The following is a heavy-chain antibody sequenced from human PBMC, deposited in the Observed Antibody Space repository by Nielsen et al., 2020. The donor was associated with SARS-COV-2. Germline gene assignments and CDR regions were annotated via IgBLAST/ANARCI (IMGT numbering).Heavy chain of an antibody. J-gene: IGHJ4*02. CDR1: GFTFSSYA. CDR3: ARPSSGSYYDPFDY. CDR2: ISGSGGRT. V-gene: IGHV3-23*01. D-gene: IGHD1-26*01. Sequence: GESLKISCTASGFTFSSYAMSWVRQAPGKGLEWVSAISGSGGRTYYADSVKGRFTISRDKSKNTLYVLMNSLRAEDTAVYYCARPSSGSYYDPFDYWGQGTLVTVSS.